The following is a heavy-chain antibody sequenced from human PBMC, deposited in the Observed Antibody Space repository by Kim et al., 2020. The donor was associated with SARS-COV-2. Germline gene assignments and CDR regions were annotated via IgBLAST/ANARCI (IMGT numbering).Heavy chain of an antibody. CDR1: GGSITRYY. D-gene: IGHD1-26*01. V-gene: IGHV4-59*01. CDR3: ARDWELGY. J-gene: IGHJ4*02. CDR2: IFYGGST. Sequence: SETPSLTCTVPGGSITRYYWNWIRQPPGKGLEWIGNIFYGGSTNYNPSLKSRVTISLDTSKSQFSLKVSSVTAADTAMYYCARDWELGYWGQGTPVTVSS.